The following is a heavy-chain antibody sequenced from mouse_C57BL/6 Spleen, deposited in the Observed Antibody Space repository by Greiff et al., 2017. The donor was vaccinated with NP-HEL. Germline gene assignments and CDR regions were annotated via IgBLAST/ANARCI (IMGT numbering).Heavy chain of an antibody. V-gene: IGHV5-17*01. CDR1: GFTFSDYG. J-gene: IGHJ2*01. CDR2: ISSGSSTI. CDR3: ARWSTVVAEDYFDY. Sequence: DVKLQESGGGLVKPGGSLKLSCAASGFTFSDYGMHWVRQAPEKGLEWVAYISSGSSTIYYADTVKGRFTISRDNAKNTLFLQMTSLRSEDTAMYYCARWSTVVAEDYFDYWGQGTTLTVSS. D-gene: IGHD1-1*01.